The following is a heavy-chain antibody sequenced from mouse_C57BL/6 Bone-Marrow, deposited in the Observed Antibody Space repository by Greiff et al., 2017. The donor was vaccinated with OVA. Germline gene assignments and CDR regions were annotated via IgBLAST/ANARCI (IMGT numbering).Heavy chain of an antibody. D-gene: IGHD2-1*01. CDR2: IHPNSGST. Sequence: LQESGAELVKPGASVKLSCKASGYTFTSYWMHWVKQRPGQGLEWIGMIHPNSGSTNYNEKFKSKATLTVDKSSSTAYMQLSSLTSEDAAVYYCASPLLSHRDYWGQGTTLTVSS. V-gene: IGHV1-64*01. J-gene: IGHJ2*01. CDR3: ASPLLSHRDY. CDR1: GYTFTSYW.